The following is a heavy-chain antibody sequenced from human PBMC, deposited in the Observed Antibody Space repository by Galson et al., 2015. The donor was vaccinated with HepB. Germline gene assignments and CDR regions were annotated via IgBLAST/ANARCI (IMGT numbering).Heavy chain of an antibody. Sequence: SLRLSCAASGFTFSSYSMNWVRQAPGKGLEWVSSISSSSSYIYYADSVKGRFTISRDNAKNSLYLQMNSLRAEDTAVYYCARDGYCSGGSCNKALWGYWGQGTLVTVSS. V-gene: IGHV3-21*01. D-gene: IGHD2-15*01. CDR3: ARDGYCSGGSCNKALWGY. CDR1: GFTFSSYS. CDR2: ISSSSSYI. J-gene: IGHJ4*02.